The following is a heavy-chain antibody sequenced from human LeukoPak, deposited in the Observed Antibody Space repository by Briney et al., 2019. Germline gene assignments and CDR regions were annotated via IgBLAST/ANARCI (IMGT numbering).Heavy chain of an antibody. CDR1: GFTFSSYA. D-gene: IGHD1-26*01. V-gene: IGHV3-30-3*01. J-gene: IGHJ4*02. CDR2: ISYDGSNK. Sequence: PGGSLRLSCAASGFTFSSYAMHWVRQAPGKRLEWVAVISYDGSNKYYAASVKGRFTISRDNSKNTLYLQMNSLRAEDTAVYYCARVLYSGSYFDYWGQGTLVTVSS. CDR3: ARVLYSGSYFDY.